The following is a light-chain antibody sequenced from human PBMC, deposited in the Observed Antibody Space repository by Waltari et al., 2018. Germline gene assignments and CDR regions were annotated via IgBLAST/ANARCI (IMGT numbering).Light chain of an antibody. V-gene: IGLV1-44*01. CDR1: SSNIGRNT. Sequence: QSVLTQPPSASGTPGQRVTMSCSGSSSNIGRNTVTWYKQLPGTAPKLLIYSNNQRPSGVPDRFSGSKSGTSASLAISGLQPEDEANYYCAAWDDSLSGYWVLGGGTKLTVL. CDR2: SNN. CDR3: AAWDDSLSGYWV. J-gene: IGLJ3*02.